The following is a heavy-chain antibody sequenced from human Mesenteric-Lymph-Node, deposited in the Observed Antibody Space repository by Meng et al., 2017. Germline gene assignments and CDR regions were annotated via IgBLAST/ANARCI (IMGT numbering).Heavy chain of an antibody. J-gene: IGHJ4*02. CDR2: IHSSGST. V-gene: IGHV4-59*08. CDR1: GGSISSYY. D-gene: IGHD1-1*01. Sequence: QLQEPGPGLVKPSDSPLFSSSVSGGSISSYYWSWIRQPPGKGLEWIAYIHSSGSTNYNPSLKSRVTMSVDTSKNQFSLNMRSVTAADTAVYYCARHPSCGTGSIHFWGQGTLVTVSS. CDR3: ARHPSCGTGSIHF.